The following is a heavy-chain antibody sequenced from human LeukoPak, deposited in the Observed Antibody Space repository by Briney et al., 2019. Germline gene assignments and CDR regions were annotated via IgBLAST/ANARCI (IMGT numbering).Heavy chain of an antibody. CDR2: ISSSSSTI. V-gene: IGHV3-48*01. CDR1: GFTFSSYS. D-gene: IGHD6-13*01. J-gene: IGHJ4*02. CDR3: ARDRAWQQLVPILDY. Sequence: GGSLRLSCAASGFTFSSYSMNWVRQAPGKGLEWVSYISSSSSTIYYADSVKGRFTISRDNAKNSLYLQMNSLRAEDTAVYYCARDRAWQQLVPILDYWGQGTLVTVSS.